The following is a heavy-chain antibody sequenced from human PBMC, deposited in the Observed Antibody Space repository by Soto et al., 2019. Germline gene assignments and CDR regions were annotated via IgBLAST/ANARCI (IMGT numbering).Heavy chain of an antibody. Sequence: GGSLRLSCAASGFTFSSDSMNWVRQAPGKGLGWVSYISSSSSTIYYADPVKGRFTISRDNAKNSLYLQMNSLRDEDTAVYYCARPEYSSSSYGMDVWGQGTTVTVSS. D-gene: IGHD6-6*01. CDR1: GFTFSSDS. J-gene: IGHJ6*02. CDR3: ARPEYSSSSYGMDV. V-gene: IGHV3-48*02. CDR2: ISSSSSTI.